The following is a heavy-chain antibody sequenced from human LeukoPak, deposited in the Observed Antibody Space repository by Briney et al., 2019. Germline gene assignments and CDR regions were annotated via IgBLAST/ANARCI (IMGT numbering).Heavy chain of an antibody. CDR3: AGGYSYGYSAPFDY. CDR1: GFTVSSNY. J-gene: IGHJ4*02. Sequence: GGSLRLSCAASGFTVSSNYMSWVRQAPGKGLEWVSVIYSGGSTYYADSVKGRFTISRDNSKNMLYLQMNSLRAEDTAVYYCAGGYSYGYSAPFDYWGQGTLVTVSS. D-gene: IGHD5-18*01. V-gene: IGHV3-53*01. CDR2: IYSGGST.